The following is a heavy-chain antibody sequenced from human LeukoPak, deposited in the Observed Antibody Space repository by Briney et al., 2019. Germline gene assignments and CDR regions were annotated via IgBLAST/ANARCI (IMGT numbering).Heavy chain of an antibody. CDR2: INSDGSST. CDR3: ARVHYGDYGMDV. V-gene: IGHV3-74*01. D-gene: IGHD4-17*01. CDR1: GFTFSSYS. J-gene: IGHJ6*02. Sequence: PGGSLRLSCAASGFTFSSYSMNWVRQAPGKGLVWVSRINSDGSSTSYADSVKGRFTISRDNAKNTLYLQMNSLRAEDTAVYYCARVHYGDYGMDVWGQGTTVTVSS.